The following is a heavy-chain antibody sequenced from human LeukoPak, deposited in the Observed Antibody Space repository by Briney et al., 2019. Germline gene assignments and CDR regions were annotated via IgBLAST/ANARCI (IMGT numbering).Heavy chain of an antibody. V-gene: IGHV6-1*01. CDR2: TYYRSKWYN. CDR3: VREKMLIVGATEFDY. D-gene: IGHD1-26*01. CDR1: GDSVSSNSAA. Sequence: SQTLSLTCAISGDSVSSNSAACNWIRQSPSRGLEWLGRTYYRSKWYNDYAVSVKSRITINPDTSKNQFSLQLNSVTPEDTAVYYCVREKMLIVGATEFDYWGQGTLVTVSS. J-gene: IGHJ4*02.